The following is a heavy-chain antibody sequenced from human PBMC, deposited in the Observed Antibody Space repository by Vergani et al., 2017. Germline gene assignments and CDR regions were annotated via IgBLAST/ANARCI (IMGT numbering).Heavy chain of an antibody. CDR1: GFSFRGHV. CDR2: IRYEGSSE. Sequence: QVHLVESGGGVVQPGRSLTLSCVASGFSFRGHVMHSVRQAPGKGLEWVSFIRYEGSSEHYGDSVQGRFTVYRDNSMDTLYLQMNGLRAEDTDVYYCARGAGDCSSTCCATALRGYYYYMDVWGKGTTVTVSS. V-gene: IGHV3-33*08. CDR3: ARGAGDCSSTCCATALRGYYYYMDV. J-gene: IGHJ6*03. D-gene: IGHD2-2*01.